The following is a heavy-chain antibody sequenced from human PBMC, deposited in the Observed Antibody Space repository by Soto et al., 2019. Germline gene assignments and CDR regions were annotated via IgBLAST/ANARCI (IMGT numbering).Heavy chain of an antibody. CDR1: GFSLSNARMG. CDR2: IFSNDEK. Sequence: QVTLKESGPVLVKPTEPLTLTCTVSGFSLSNARMGVSWIRQPPGKALEWLAHIFSNDEKSYSTSLKSRLTISKDTSKSQVVLTMTNMDPVDTATYYCARSPSIAAAGTFPDYWGQGTLVTVSS. J-gene: IGHJ4*02. CDR3: ARSPSIAAAGTFPDY. V-gene: IGHV2-26*01. D-gene: IGHD6-13*01.